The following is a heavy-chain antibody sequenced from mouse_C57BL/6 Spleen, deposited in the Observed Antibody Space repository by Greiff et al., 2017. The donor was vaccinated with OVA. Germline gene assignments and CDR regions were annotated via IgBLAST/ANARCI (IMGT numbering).Heavy chain of an antibody. J-gene: IGHJ1*03. V-gene: IGHV3-6*01. Sequence: EVKLLESGPGLVKPSQSLSLTCSVTGYSITSGYYWNWIRQFPGNKLEWMGYISYDGSNNYNPSLKNRISITRDTSKNQFFLKLNSVTTEDTATYYCARDRSYWYFDVWGTGTTVTVSS. CDR2: ISYDGSN. CDR1: GYSITSGYY. CDR3: ARDRSYWYFDV.